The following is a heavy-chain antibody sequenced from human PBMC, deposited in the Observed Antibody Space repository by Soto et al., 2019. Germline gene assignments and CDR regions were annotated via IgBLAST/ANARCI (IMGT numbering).Heavy chain of an antibody. CDR2: IYYSGST. Sequence: ASETLSLTCTFSGGSISSSSYYWGWIRQPPGKGLEWIGSIYYSGSTYYNPSLKSRVTISVDTSKNQFSLKLSSVTAADTAVYYCAVAATYNWFDPWGQGTLVTVSS. CDR1: GGSISSSSYY. V-gene: IGHV4-39*01. CDR3: AVAATYNWFDP. D-gene: IGHD2-15*01. J-gene: IGHJ5*02.